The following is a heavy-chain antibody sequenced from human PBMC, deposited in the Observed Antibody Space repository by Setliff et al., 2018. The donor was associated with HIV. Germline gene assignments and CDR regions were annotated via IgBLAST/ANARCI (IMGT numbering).Heavy chain of an antibody. CDR2: IKIKTDGGST. D-gene: IGHD5-18*01. CDR1: GLNLTRRD. V-gene: IGHV3-15*07. Sequence: GGSLRLSCAVSGLNLTRRDMHWVRQAPGKGLEWVGRIKIKTDGGSTDYTAPVKGRFTMSRDDSKNTLYLQMNSLKTEDTAVYYCTTSWITDGYTFGPRKYYFDYWGRGTLVTVSS. CDR3: TTSWITDGYTFGPRKYYFDY. J-gene: IGHJ4*02.